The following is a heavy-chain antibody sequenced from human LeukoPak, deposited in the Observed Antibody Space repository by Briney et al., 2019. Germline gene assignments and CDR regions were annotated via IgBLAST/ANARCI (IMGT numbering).Heavy chain of an antibody. CDR3: ATLADPMIVVGPDAFDI. CDR1: GYTFTGYY. D-gene: IGHD3-22*01. J-gene: IGHJ3*02. Sequence: ASVKVSCKASGYTFTGYYMHWVRQAPGQGLEWMGWINPNSGGTNYAQTFQGRVTMTREASISTAYMELGRLRSDDTAVYYCATLADPMIVVGPDAFDIWGQGTMVTVSS. CDR2: INPNSGGT. V-gene: IGHV1-2*02.